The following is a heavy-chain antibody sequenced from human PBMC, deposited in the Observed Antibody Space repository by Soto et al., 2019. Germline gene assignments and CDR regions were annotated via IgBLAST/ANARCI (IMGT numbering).Heavy chain of an antibody. CDR1: GYTFTGYY. Sequence: ASVKVSCKASGYTFTGYYMHWVRQAPGQGLEWMGWINPNSGGTNYAQKFQGRVTMTRDTSISTAYMELSRLRPDDTAVYYCARDPVYYDFWSGYYWGNWFDPWGQGTLVTVSS. CDR2: INPNSGGT. CDR3: ARDPVYYDFWSGYYWGNWFDP. J-gene: IGHJ5*02. V-gene: IGHV1-2*02. D-gene: IGHD3-3*01.